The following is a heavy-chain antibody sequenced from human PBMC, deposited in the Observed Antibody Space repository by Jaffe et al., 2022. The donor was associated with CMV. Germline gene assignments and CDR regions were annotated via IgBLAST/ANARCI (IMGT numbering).Heavy chain of an antibody. Sequence: QVQLQESGPGLVKPSETLSLTCTVSGGSISSHYWSWIRQPPGKGLEWIGYIYYSGSTNYNPSLKSRVTISVDTSKNQFSLKLSSVTAADTAVYYCARDLRYYTSGYYGMDVWGQGTTVTVSS. V-gene: IGHV4-59*11. D-gene: IGHD3-3*01. J-gene: IGHJ6*02. CDR1: GGSISSHY. CDR3: ARDLRYYTSGYYGMDV. CDR2: IYYSGST.